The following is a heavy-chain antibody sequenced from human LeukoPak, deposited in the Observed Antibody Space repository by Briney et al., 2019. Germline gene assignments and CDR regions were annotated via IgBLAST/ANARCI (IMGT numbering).Heavy chain of an antibody. Sequence: SVKVSCKASGGTFSSYAISWVRQAPGQGLEWMGGIIPIFGTANYAQKFQGRVTITADESTSTAYMELSSLRSEDTAVYYCASAVYCSSTSCYLDYWGQGTLVTVSS. J-gene: IGHJ4*02. D-gene: IGHD2-2*01. V-gene: IGHV1-69*13. CDR3: ASAVYCSSTSCYLDY. CDR2: IIPIFGTA. CDR1: GGTFSSYA.